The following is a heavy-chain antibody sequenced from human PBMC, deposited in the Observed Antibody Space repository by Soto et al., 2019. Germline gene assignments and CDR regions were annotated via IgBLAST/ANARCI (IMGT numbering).Heavy chain of an antibody. CDR2: ISYDGNNK. Sequence: QVQLVESGGGVVQPGKSLRLSCAASGFTFSSCGMHWVRQAPGKGLEWVALISYDGNNKYYADSVKGRFTIARDNSKNTLFLQMNGLSAEDTAVYYCAKDIEEVVYYYGMDVWGQGTTVTVSS. CDR1: GFTFSSCG. J-gene: IGHJ6*02. CDR3: AKDIEEVVYYYGMDV. V-gene: IGHV3-30*18. D-gene: IGHD1-26*01.